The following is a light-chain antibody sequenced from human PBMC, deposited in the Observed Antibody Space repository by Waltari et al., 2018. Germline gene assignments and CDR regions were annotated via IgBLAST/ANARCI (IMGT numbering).Light chain of an antibody. Sequence: EIVLTQSPGTLSLSPGDRANLSCRASQTVSTIAFSWSPQKTGQAPRVLIYSTYNRATGIADRFSGSGSGTDFTLTINRLAPEDFAMYYCQQYDGIVVTFGDGTKMEI. J-gene: IGKJ4*01. CDR3: QQYDGIVVT. CDR1: QTVSTIA. V-gene: IGKV3-20*01. CDR2: STY.